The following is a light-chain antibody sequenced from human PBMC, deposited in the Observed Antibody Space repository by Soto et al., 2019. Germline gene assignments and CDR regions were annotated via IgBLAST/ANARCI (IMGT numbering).Light chain of an antibody. J-gene: IGKJ1*01. CDR2: GAS. CDR1: QSMSNYY. V-gene: IGKV3-20*01. Sequence: EIVMTQSPGTLSLSPGEGAALSCRASQSMSNYYLAWYQQKPGQAPRLLIYGASSRATGIPDRFSGSGSGTDFPLSISRLEPEDFAVYYCQQYGTTPWTFGQGTKVEIK. CDR3: QQYGTTPWT.